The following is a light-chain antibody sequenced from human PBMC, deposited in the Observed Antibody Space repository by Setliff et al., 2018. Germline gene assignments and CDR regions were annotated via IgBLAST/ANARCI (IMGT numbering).Light chain of an antibody. CDR2: HVN. CDR1: SSDVGPYNY. J-gene: IGLJ3*02. CDR3: SSNTNSNTLFV. Sequence: QSALAQPPSASGSPGQSVTISCTATSSDVGPYNYVSWYQQHPGKAPKLIISHVNNRPSGVSNRFSGSKSGTTASLTISGLQAEDEADYYCSSNTNSNTLFVFGGGTKVTVL. V-gene: IGLV2-14*01.